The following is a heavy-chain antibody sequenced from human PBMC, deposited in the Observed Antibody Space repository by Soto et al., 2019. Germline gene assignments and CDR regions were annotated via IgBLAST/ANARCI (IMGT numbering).Heavy chain of an antibody. J-gene: IGHJ6*02. V-gene: IGHV3-64D*06. CDR2: ISSNGGST. CDR1: GFTFSSYA. D-gene: IGHD2-15*01. CDR3: VKVGVGCSDGSCYSGLYGMDV. Sequence: PGGSLRLSCSASGFTFSSYAMHWVRQAPGKGLEYVSAISSNGGSTYYADSVKGRFTISRDNSKNTLYLQMSSLRAEDTAVYYCVKVGVGCSDGSCYSGLYGMDVWGQGTTVTVPS.